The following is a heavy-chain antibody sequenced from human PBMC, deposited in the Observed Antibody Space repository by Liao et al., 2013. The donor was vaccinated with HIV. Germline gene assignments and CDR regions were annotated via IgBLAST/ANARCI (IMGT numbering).Heavy chain of an antibody. CDR3: ARAPDYYDSSGYRWFDP. CDR2: VYYGGTS. CDR1: GGSITSFSNY. D-gene: IGHD3-22*01. Sequence: QLQMQESGPGLVKPSETLSLTCAVSGGSITSFSNYWAWIRQPPGKGLEWIGTVYYGGTSYYTPSLKGRVTMSVDTSKNQVSLKMTSVTAADTGVYYCARAPDYYDSSGYRWFDPWGQGTLVTVSS. J-gene: IGHJ5*02. V-gene: IGHV4-39*07.